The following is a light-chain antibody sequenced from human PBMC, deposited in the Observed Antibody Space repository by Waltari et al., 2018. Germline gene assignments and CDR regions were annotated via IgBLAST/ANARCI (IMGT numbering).Light chain of an antibody. CDR2: AAS. J-gene: IGKJ2*01. CDR1: QSISSY. V-gene: IGKV1-39*01. CDR3: QQSYSTLYT. Sequence: DIQMTQSPSSLSASVGDRVTITCRASQSISSYLNWYQQKPGKAPKHLIYAASSLQSGVPSRFSGSGSRTDFTLTISSLQPEDFATYYCQQSYSTLYTFGQGTKLEIK.